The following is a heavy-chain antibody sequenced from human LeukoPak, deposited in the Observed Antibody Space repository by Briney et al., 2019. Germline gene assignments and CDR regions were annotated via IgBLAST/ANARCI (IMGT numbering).Heavy chain of an antibody. D-gene: IGHD6-13*01. V-gene: IGHV1-2*02. CDR1: GYTFTNYY. Sequence: ASVKVSCKASGYTFTNYYMHWVRQAPGQGLEWMGWINPNSGGTNYAQKFQGRVTMTRDTSISTAYMELSRLTSDDTAVYYCAPSPFDSSWHYFDYWGQGTLVTVSS. CDR3: APSPFDSSWHYFDY. CDR2: INPNSGGT. J-gene: IGHJ4*02.